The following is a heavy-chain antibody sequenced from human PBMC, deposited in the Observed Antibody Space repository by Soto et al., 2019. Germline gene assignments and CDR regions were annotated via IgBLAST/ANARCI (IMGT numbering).Heavy chain of an antibody. CDR1: GDSVSSNSSA. J-gene: IGHJ5*02. D-gene: IGHD2-15*01. CDR3: ARTVGWLDP. CDR2: TYYRSKWYK. Sequence: SQTLSLTFAISGDSVSSNSSAWNWIRQSPSRVLEWLGRTYYRSKWYKEYAASVRSRITINPDTSKNQFSLQLNSVSPEDTAVYYCARTVGWLDPWGQGIMVTV. V-gene: IGHV6-1*01.